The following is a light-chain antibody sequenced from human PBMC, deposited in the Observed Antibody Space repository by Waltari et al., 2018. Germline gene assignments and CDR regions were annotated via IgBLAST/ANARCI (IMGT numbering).Light chain of an antibody. J-gene: IGKJ2*01. CDR3: QQTFSSPYT. V-gene: IGKV1-39*01. CDR2: GAS. CDR1: QSIIHY. Sequence: DVDMTQSPSSLSASIGDRITITCRASQSIIHYLNWYQQKQSTAPRLLITGASSLRGGVPSRFSGSGSGTDFSLTISSLQPEDFATYYCQQTFSSPYTFGQGTKLDI.